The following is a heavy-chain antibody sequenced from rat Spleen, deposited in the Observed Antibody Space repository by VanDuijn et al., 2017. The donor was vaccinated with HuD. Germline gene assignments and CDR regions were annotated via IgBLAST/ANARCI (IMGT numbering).Heavy chain of an antibody. J-gene: IGHJ2*01. Sequence: EVQLVESDGGLVQPGRSLKLSCAASGFTFNNYWMTWIRQAPGKGLEWVASITNTGGSTYYPDSVRGRFTVSRDNAKNTQYLRMDSLRSEDTATYYCARHPWDLDYWGQGVMVTVSS. D-gene: IGHD5-1*01. CDR3: ARHPWDLDY. V-gene: IGHV5-31*01. CDR1: GFTFNNYW. CDR2: ITNTGGST.